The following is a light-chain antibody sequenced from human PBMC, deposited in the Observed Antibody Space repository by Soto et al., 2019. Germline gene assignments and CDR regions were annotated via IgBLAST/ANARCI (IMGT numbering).Light chain of an antibody. CDR1: SSDVGGYNY. CDR2: DVS. CDR3: SAYTSRNTRV. V-gene: IGLV2-14*01. J-gene: IGLJ1*01. Sequence: QSVLTQPASVSGSPGQSITISCTGTSSDVGGYNYVSWYQQHPGQVPKLMIYDVSNRPSGISNRFSASESGNTASLTISGLQAEDEADYYCSAYTSRNTRVFGTGTKLTVL.